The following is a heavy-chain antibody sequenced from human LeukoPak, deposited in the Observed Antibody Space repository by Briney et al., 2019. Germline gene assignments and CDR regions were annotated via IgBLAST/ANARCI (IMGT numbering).Heavy chain of an antibody. CDR2: MNPNSGNT. D-gene: IGHD3-3*01. Sequence: ASVKVSCKASGYTFTSYDINWVRQATGQGFEWMGWMNPNSGNTGYAQKFQGRVTTTRDTSITTAYMELSSLKSEDTAVYYCARGGSAFWSGYLPTDYWGQGTLVTVSS. CDR1: GYTFTSYD. CDR3: ARGGSAFWSGYLPTDY. V-gene: IGHV1-8*01. J-gene: IGHJ4*02.